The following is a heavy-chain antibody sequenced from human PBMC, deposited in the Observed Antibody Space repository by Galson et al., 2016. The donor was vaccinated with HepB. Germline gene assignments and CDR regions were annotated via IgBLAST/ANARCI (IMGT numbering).Heavy chain of an antibody. CDR3: AHYRSGWFSTGPDAFDT. J-gene: IGHJ3*02. V-gene: IGHV2-5*02. D-gene: IGHD6-19*01. CDR1: GFSLSTSGVG. Sequence: PALVKPTQTLTLTCTFSGFSLSTSGVGVGWIRQPPGKALEWLALIYWDNDKRYSPSLKSRLTITKDTSKNQVVLTMTNMDPADTATYYCAHYRSGWFSTGPDAFDTWGQGTMVTVSS. CDR2: IYWDNDK.